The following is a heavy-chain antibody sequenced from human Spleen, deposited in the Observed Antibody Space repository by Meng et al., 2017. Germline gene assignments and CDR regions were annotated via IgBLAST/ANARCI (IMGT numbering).Heavy chain of an antibody. D-gene: IGHD2-21*01. CDR3: ARAGDSENWFGP. CDR2: VSHSGST. Sequence: VQLQQWGAGLLRPSETLSLTCDFNGGSSSNYYWTWIRQPPGKGLEWIGEVSHSGSTSYNPSLKSRVTISVDTSKDQFSLKLSSVTAADTAVYYCARAGDSENWFGPWGQGILVTVSS. V-gene: IGHV4-34*01. CDR1: GGSSSNYY. J-gene: IGHJ5*02.